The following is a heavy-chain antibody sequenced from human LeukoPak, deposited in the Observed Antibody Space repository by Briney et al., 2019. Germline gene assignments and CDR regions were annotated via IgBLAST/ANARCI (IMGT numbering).Heavy chain of an antibody. J-gene: IGHJ3*02. CDR2: IYHSGST. CDR1: GYSISSGYY. D-gene: IGHD5-12*01. V-gene: IGHV4-38-2*02. CDR3: ARGGEWLDAFDI. Sequence: SETLSLTCTVSGYSISSGYYWGWIRQPPGKGLEWIGSIYHSGSTYYNPSLKSRVTISVDTSKNQFSLKLSSVTAADTAVYYCARGGEWLDAFDIWGQGTMVTVSS.